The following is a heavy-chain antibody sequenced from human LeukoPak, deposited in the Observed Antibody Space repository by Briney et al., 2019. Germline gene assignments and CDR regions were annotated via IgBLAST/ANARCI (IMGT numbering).Heavy chain of an antibody. J-gene: IGHJ4*02. CDR1: GGSISSSSYY. D-gene: IGHD3-3*01. CDR3: AKTYYDFWSGQGFFDY. Sequence: SSETLSLTCTVSGGSISSSSYYWGWIRQPPGKGLEWIGSIYYSGSTYYNPSLKSRVTISVDTSKNQLSLKLSSVTAADTAVYYCAKTYYDFWSGQGFFDYWGQGTLVTVSS. V-gene: IGHV4-39*01. CDR2: IYYSGST.